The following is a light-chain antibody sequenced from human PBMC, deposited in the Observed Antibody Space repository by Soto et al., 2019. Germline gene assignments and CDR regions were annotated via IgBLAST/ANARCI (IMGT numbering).Light chain of an antibody. CDR2: SNN. CDR1: SSNIGSNN. J-gene: IGLJ2*01. V-gene: IGLV1-44*01. Sequence: QSVLTQPPSASGTPGQRVTISCSGSSSNIGSNNVNWYQQLPETAPKLLIYSNNQRPSGVPDRFSGSKSGTSASLAISGLQSEDEADYYCAAWDDSLNGPVFGGGTKLTVL. CDR3: AAWDDSLNGPV.